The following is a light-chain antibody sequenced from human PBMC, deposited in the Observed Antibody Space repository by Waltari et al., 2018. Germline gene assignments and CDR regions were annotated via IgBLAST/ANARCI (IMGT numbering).Light chain of an antibody. CDR3: PHYGSAPTWI. CDR2: AAS. Sequence: EIVLTQSPGTLSLSPGERAKLSCRARQTVNSDFLTWYPQKPGQPPSLLIYAASHRATDTPHRFSGGGSGTEFTLTISRGEPEDFAVYYCPHYGSAPTWIFGQGTKVEIK. J-gene: IGKJ1*01. CDR1: QTVNSDF. V-gene: IGKV3-20*01.